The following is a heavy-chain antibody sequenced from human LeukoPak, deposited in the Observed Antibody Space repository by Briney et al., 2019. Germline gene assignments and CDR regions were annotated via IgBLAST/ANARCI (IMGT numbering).Heavy chain of an antibody. CDR2: ISAYNGNT. Sequence: ASVKVSCKASGYTFTSYGISWVRQAPGQGLEWMGWISAYNGNTNYAQKLQGRVTMTTDTSTSTAYMELRSLRSDDTAVYYCARDLVPAAMSPYYYYGMDVWGQGTTDTVSS. V-gene: IGHV1-18*01. CDR1: GYTFTSYG. D-gene: IGHD2-2*01. J-gene: IGHJ6*02. CDR3: ARDLVPAAMSPYYYYGMDV.